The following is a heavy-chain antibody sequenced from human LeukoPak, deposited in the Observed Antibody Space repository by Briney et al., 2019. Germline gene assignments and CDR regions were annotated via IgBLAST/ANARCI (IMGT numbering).Heavy chain of an antibody. CDR2: TYYSGST. J-gene: IGHJ4*02. CDR1: GGSISSYY. D-gene: IGHD6-19*01. V-gene: IGHV4-59*01. CDR3: ARAHRGAVAGQFDY. Sequence: SETLSLTCTVSGGSISSYYWSWIRQPPGKGLEWIGYTYYSGSTNYNPSLKSRVTISVDTSKNQFSLKLSSVTAADTAVYYCARAHRGAVAGQFDYWGQGTLVTVSS.